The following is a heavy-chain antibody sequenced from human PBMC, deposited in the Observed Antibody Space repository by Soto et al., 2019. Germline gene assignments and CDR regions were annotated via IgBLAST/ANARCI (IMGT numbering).Heavy chain of an antibody. D-gene: IGHD3-22*01. V-gene: IGHV3-30*18. CDR1: GFTFSKYG. J-gene: IGHJ4*02. CDR2: LSFDGSNK. Sequence: GGSLRLSCEATGFTFSKYGMHWVRQAPGKGLEWVAVLSFDGSNKYYADSVKGRFTISRDNSKNMLYLQMNSLRVEDTAVYYCAKSATSSGYYARLDYWGQGALVTVSS. CDR3: AKSATSSGYYARLDY.